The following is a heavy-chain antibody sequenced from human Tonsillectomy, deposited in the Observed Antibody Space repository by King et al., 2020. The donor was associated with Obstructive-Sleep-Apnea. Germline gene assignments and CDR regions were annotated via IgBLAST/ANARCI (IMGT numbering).Heavy chain of an antibody. CDR2: INPSGGST. J-gene: IGHJ4*02. D-gene: IGHD3-22*01. CDR1: GYTFTSYY. CDR3: ASAFYDSSGYYTFDY. V-gene: IGHV1-46*03. Sequence: QLVQSGAEVKKPGASVKVSCKASGYTFTSYYMHWVRQAPGQGLEWMGIINPSGGSTSYAQKFQGRGTMTRDTSTSTVYMGLSSLRSEDTAVYYCASAFYDSSGYYTFDYWGQGTLVTVSS.